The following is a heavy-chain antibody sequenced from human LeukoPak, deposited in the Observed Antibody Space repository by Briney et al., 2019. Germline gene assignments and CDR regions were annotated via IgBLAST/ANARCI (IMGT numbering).Heavy chain of an antibody. D-gene: IGHD6-19*01. V-gene: IGHV1-18*01. CDR1: GYTFTSYG. J-gene: IGHJ3*02. CDR2: ISAYNGNT. Sequence: ASVTVSCKASGYTFTSYGISWVRQAPGQGLEWMGWISAYNGNTNYAQKLQGRVTMTTDTSTSTAYMELRSLRSDDTAVYYCASSSEQWLVPSDAFDIWGQGTTVTVSS. CDR3: ASSSEQWLVPSDAFDI.